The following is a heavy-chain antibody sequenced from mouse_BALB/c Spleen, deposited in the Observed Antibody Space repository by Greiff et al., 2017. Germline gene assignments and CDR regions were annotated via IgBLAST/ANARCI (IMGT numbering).Heavy chain of an antibody. CDR3: ARPYYPPGSYAMDY. V-gene: IGHV1S29*02. CDR1: GYTFTDYN. J-gene: IGHJ4*01. Sequence: DVKLQESGPELVKPGASVKISCKASGYTFTDYNMHWVKQSHGKSLEWIGYIYPYNGGTGYNQKFKSKATLTVDNSSSTAYMELRSLTSEDSAVYYCARPYYPPGSYAMDYWGQGTSVTVSS. CDR2: IYPYNGGT. D-gene: IGHD2-10*01.